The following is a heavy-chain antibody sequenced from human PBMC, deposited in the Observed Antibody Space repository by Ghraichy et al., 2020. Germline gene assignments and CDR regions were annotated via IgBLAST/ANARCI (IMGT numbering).Heavy chain of an antibody. Sequence: GGSLRLSCEASGFTFSSYWMSWVRQAQGKGLEWVANIKQDGSEKYYVDSVKGRFTISRDNAKNSLYLQMNSLRAEDTAVYYCARDNPGFDWLLHWFDPWGQGTLVTVSS. V-gene: IGHV3-7*01. CDR2: IKQDGSEK. CDR3: ARDNPGFDWLLHWFDP. D-gene: IGHD3-9*01. CDR1: GFTFSSYW. J-gene: IGHJ5*02.